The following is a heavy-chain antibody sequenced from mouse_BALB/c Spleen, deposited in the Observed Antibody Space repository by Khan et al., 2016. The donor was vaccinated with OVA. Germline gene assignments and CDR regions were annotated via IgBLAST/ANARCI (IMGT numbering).Heavy chain of an antibody. CDR2: ISYSGNT. CDR1: GYSITSDYA. Sequence: EVELVESGPGLVKPSQSLSLICTVTGYSITSDYAWNWIRQFPGNKLEWMGFISYSGNTQYNPSLKSRISITRDTSKNQFFLQLNSVTTEDTATYYCARVYGEDFDYWGQGTTLTVSS. D-gene: IGHD1-1*01. V-gene: IGHV3-2*02. J-gene: IGHJ2*01. CDR3: ARVYGEDFDY.